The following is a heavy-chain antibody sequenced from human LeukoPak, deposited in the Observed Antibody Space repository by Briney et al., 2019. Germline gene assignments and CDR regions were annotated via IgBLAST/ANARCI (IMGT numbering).Heavy chain of an antibody. CDR2: ISGSGGST. Sequence: GGSPRLSCAASGITFCSHAMSWGRQAPREGLEWVSAISGSGGSTYYADSVKGRFTISRDNSKNTLYLQMNSLRAEDTAVYYCAKDRWVYWGQGTLVTVSS. V-gene: IGHV3-23*01. CDR1: GITFCSHA. D-gene: IGHD4-23*01. J-gene: IGHJ4*02. CDR3: AKDRWVY.